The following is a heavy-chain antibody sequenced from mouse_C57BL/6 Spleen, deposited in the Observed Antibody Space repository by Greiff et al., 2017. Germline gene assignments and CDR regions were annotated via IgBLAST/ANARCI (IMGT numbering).Heavy chain of an antibody. J-gene: IGHJ4*01. CDR3: ARSDRFYAMDY. Sequence: VQLQQSGAELVKPGASVKFSCKASGYAFSSYWMNWVKQRPGQGLEWIGQIYPGDGDTNYNGKFKGKATLTADTSSSTTYMQLSSLTSEDSAVYFCARSDRFYAMDYWGQGTSVTVSS. CDR1: GYAFSSYW. CDR2: IYPGDGDT. V-gene: IGHV1-80*01.